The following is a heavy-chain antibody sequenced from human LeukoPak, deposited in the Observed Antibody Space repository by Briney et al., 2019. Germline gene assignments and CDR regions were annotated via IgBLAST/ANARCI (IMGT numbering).Heavy chain of an antibody. CDR1: GFPFSGYG. CDR3: AKGVASSIWNAMDV. V-gene: IGHV3-30*18. CDR2: ISDDARNE. Sequence: PGGSLRLSCAASGFPFSGYGMNWVRQAPGKGLEWVTVISDDARNEDYTDSVKGRFTISRDNSKNILYLQMNSLRVEDTAVYYCAKGVASSIWNAMDVWGQGTLVTVSS. J-gene: IGHJ4*02. D-gene: IGHD1-1*01.